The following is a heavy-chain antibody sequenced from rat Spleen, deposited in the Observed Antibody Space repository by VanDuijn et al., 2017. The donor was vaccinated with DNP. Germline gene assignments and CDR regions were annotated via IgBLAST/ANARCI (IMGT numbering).Heavy chain of an antibody. CDR3: ARTYSNYGNWFPY. CDR1: GFTFSYYG. CDR2: INSNGGST. Sequence: EVQLVGSGGGLVQSGRSLKLSCAASGFTFSYYGMAWVRQAPKKGLEWVASINSNGGSTSYRDSVKGRFTISRDNAKSILYLQMDSLRSEDTATYYCARTYSNYGNWFPYWGQGTLVTVSS. D-gene: IGHD1-2*01. J-gene: IGHJ3*01. V-gene: IGHV5-7*01.